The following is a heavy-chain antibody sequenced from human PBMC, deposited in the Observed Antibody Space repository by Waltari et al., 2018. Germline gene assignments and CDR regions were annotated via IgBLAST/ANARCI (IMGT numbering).Heavy chain of an antibody. CDR1: GFTVSSNY. D-gene: IGHD3-22*01. V-gene: IGHV3-53*01. Sequence: AAGGFTVSSNYMSWVRQAPGKGLEWVSVIYSGGSTYYADSVKGRFTISRDNSKNTLYLQMNSLRAEDTAVYYCARGSGSSGYSFDHWGQGTLVTVSS. J-gene: IGHJ4*02. CDR3: ARGSGSSGYSFDH. CDR2: IYSGGST.